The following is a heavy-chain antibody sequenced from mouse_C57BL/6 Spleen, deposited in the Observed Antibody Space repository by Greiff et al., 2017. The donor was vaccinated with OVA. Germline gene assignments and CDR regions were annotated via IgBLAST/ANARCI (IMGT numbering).Heavy chain of an antibody. Sequence: QVQLKQPGAELVRPGSSVKLSCKASGYTFTSYWMDWVKQRPGQGLEWIGNIYPSDSETHYNQKFKDKATLTVDKSSSTAYMQLSSLTSDDSAVYYCARGDWDGRDYFDYWGQGTTLTVSS. CDR1: GYTFTSYW. D-gene: IGHD4-1*01. CDR2: IYPSDSET. J-gene: IGHJ2*01. V-gene: IGHV1-61*01. CDR3: ARGDWDGRDYFDY.